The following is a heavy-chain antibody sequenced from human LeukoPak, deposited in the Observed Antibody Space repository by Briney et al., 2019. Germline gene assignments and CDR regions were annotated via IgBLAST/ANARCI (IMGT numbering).Heavy chain of an antibody. V-gene: IGHV4-59*11. D-gene: IGHD6-19*01. J-gene: IGHJ6*02. Sequence: SETLSLTCTVSGGSISSLYGSWIRQPPGKGLGWVGYIYYSGITNYNPSLNTRVTISVDTPKNQFSLKLRSVTAADTAVYYCARDCSGWSNYYYGMDVWGQGTTVTVSS. CDR3: ARDCSGWSNYYYGMDV. CDR1: GGSISSLY. CDR2: IYYSGIT.